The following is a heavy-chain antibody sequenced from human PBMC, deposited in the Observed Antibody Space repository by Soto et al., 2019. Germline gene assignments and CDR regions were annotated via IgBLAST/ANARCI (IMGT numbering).Heavy chain of an antibody. J-gene: IGHJ4*02. Sequence: KTSETLSLTCTVSGGSVSSGDYYWSWIRQSPGKGLEWIGNIYYRGGTSYNPSLKTRPTISADTSKKQVSLRLSSVTAADTAVYHCARALGDCYDSGGYHQAYYFDYWGQGTLVTVSS. D-gene: IGHD3-22*01. CDR2: IYYRGGT. V-gene: IGHV4-61*08. CDR1: GGSVSSGDYY. CDR3: ARALGDCYDSGGYHQAYYFDY.